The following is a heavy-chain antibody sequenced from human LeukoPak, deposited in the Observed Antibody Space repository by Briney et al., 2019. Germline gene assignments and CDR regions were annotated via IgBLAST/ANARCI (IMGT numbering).Heavy chain of an antibody. CDR1: GGSVSSGSYY. CDR3: ARGKAGYSSSWPFNFDY. D-gene: IGHD6-13*01. J-gene: IGHJ4*02. CDR2: IYYSGST. V-gene: IGHV4-61*01. Sequence: SETLSLTCTVSGGSVSSGSYYWSWIRQPPGKGLEWIGYIYYSGSTNYNPSLKSRVTISVDTSKNQFSLKLSSVTAADTAVYYCARGKAGYSSSWPFNFDYWGQGTLVTVSS.